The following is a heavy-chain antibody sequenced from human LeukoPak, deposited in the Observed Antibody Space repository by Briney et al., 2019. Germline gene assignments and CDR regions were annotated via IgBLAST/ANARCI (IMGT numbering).Heavy chain of an antibody. CDR1: GFTFSSYS. J-gene: IGHJ4*02. Sequence: PGGSLRLSCAASGFTFSSYSMNWVRQAPGKGLEWGSYISGSSSTIYYADSVKGRLTISRDNGKNTLYLQMNSLRAEDTAVYYCARGSTYYDSSGQVPFDYWGQGTLVTVPS. CDR3: ARGSTYYDSSGQVPFDY. CDR2: ISGSSSTI. V-gene: IGHV3-48*01. D-gene: IGHD3-22*01.